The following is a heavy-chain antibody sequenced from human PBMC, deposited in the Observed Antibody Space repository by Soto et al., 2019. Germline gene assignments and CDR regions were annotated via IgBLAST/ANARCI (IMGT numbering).Heavy chain of an antibody. CDR3: ARDPLIMTHCPPGAFDI. D-gene: IGHD3-16*01. CDR1: GFIFSSYS. J-gene: IGHJ3*02. V-gene: IGHV3-21*01. CDR2: ISSSSSYI. Sequence: SLIPSCAAPGFIFSSYSLNSFRQAPWQGLQRVSSISSSSSYIYSADSVKGRFTISRDNAKNPLYLQMDSLRAEDTAVYSCARDPLIMTHCPPGAFDIWGQGTIV.